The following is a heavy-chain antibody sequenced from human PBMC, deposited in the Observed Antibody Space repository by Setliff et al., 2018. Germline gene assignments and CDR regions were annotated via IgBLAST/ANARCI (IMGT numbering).Heavy chain of an antibody. D-gene: IGHD4-17*01. CDR3: ANTPPSGRGGDYVGGAGYYFDY. CDR1: GLTFADAW. CDR2: ISGSGAI. Sequence: GGSLRLSCTASGLTFADAWMNWVRQAPGKGLEWVSAISGSGAISYADSVKGRFTVSRDNSKNTLYLQMNSLRAEDTAVYYCANTPPSGRGGDYVGGAGYYFDYWGQGTLVTVSS. V-gene: IGHV3-23*01. J-gene: IGHJ4*02.